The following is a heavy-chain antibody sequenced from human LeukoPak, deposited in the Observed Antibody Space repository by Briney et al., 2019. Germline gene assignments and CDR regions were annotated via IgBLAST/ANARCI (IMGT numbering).Heavy chain of an antibody. CDR2: IQHTGGT. J-gene: IGHJ3*02. CDR3: ARSLAYSSSWYPAFDI. V-gene: IGHV4-30-2*01. Sequence: SETLSLTCTVSGGSISSDGYYWSWIRQPPGKGPEWIGHIQHTGGTHYNSSLKSRVTISADRSKNQFSLKLNSVTAADTAVYYCARSLAYSSSWYPAFDIWGQGTMVTVSS. D-gene: IGHD6-13*01. CDR1: GGSISSDGYY.